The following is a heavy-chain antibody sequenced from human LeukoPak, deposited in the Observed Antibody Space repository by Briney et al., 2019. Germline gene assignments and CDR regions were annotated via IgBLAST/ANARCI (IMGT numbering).Heavy chain of an antibody. Sequence: PGGSLRLSCAASGFTFDDYGMSWVRQPPGKGLEWVSGINWNGDSTNYADSVKGRFTISRDNAKNSLFLQMSSLRAEDTALYYCAKNVGSGSYFYLDYWGQGTLVTISS. V-gene: IGHV3-20*04. J-gene: IGHJ4*02. D-gene: IGHD3-10*01. CDR2: INWNGDST. CDR3: AKNVGSGSYFYLDY. CDR1: GFTFDDYG.